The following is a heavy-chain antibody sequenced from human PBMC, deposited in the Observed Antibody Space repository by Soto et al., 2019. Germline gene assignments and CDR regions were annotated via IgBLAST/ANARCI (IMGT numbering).Heavy chain of an antibody. V-gene: IGHV3-30*18. D-gene: IGHD2-15*01. CDR2: ISYDGSNK. CDR3: AKSGGCSGGSCYDHNNYYYYGMDV. CDR1: GFTFSSYG. Sequence: GGSLRLSCAASGFTFSSYGMHWVRQAPGKGLEWVAVISYDGSNKYYADSVKGRFTISRDNSKNTLYLQMNSLRAEDTAVYYCAKSGGCSGGSCYDHNNYYYYGMDVWGQGTTVTVSS. J-gene: IGHJ6*02.